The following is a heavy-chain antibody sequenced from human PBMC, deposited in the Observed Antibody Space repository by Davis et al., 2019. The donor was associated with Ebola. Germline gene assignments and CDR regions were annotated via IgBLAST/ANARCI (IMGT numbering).Heavy chain of an antibody. V-gene: IGHV3-74*01. D-gene: IGHD3-16*01. CDR2: INPDGSFT. CDR3: AKAPNLNYGSFDC. J-gene: IGHJ4*02. CDR1: GFTFSSYW. Sequence: PGGSLRLSCAASGFTFSSYWMHWVRQAPGKGLVWVSRINPDGSFTDYADSVKGRFSISRDSTSNTLYVQMSSLRPEDTAVYYCAKAPNLNYGSFDCWGQGTLVTVSS.